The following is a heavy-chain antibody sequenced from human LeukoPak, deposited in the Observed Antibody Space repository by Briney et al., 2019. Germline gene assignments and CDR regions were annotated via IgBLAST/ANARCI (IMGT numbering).Heavy chain of an antibody. CDR3: ARDRYCSGGSCSTVGLDY. CDR1: GYTFTTYG. Sequence: ASVKVSCKASGYTFTTYGISWVRQAPGQGLEWMGWITAYNGNTNYAQKLQGRVTMTTDTSTSTAYMELRSLRSDDTAVHYCARDRYCSGGSCSTVGLDYWGQGTLVTVSS. CDR2: ITAYNGNT. V-gene: IGHV1-18*01. D-gene: IGHD2-15*01. J-gene: IGHJ4*02.